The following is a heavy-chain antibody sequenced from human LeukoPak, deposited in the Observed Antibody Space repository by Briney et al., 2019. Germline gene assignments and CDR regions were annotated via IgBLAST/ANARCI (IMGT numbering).Heavy chain of an antibody. J-gene: IGHJ4*02. CDR2: IKQDGSEK. D-gene: IGHD3-22*01. V-gene: IGHV3-7*01. CDR1: GFTFSLYW. Sequence: LPGGSLRLSCEASGFTFSLYWMSWVRQAPGKGLEWVANIKQDGSEKYYVDSVKGRFTISRDNAKNSLYLQMNSLRADDTAVYYCARDGDTSGYTDWGQGNLVTVSA. CDR3: ARDGDTSGYTD.